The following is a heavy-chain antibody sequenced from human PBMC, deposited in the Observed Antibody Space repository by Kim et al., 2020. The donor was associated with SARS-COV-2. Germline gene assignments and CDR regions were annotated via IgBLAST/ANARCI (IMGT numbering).Heavy chain of an antibody. CDR3: ATSIAARLGWFDP. Sequence: SETLSLTCTVSGGSISSGGYYWSWIRQHPGKGLEWIGYIYYSGRTYYNPSLKSRVTISVDTSKNQFSLKLSSVTAADTAVYYCATSIAARLGWFDPWGQGTLVTVSS. D-gene: IGHD6-6*01. J-gene: IGHJ5*02. CDR2: IYYSGRT. CDR1: GGSISSGGYY. V-gene: IGHV4-31*03.